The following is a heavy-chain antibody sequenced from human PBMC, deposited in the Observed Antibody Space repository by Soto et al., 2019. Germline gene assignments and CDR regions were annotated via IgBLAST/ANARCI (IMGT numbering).Heavy chain of an antibody. V-gene: IGHV4-59*08. CDR1: GDYITSHY. CDR2: VYHSEKT. D-gene: IGHD6-13*01. Sequence: QVQLQESGPGLVKPSETLSLTCTVSGDYITSHYWSWIRQPPGKGLEWIGYVYHSEKTDSNPSLKSRVTISTDTSKNQISLSLTSVTAAHTAVYYCARPKGIAPAIWYFDLWCRGTLVTVSS. CDR3: ARPKGIAPAIWYFDL. J-gene: IGHJ2*01.